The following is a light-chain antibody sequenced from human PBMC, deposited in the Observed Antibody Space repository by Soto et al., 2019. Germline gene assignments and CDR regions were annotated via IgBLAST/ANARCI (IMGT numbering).Light chain of an antibody. CDR2: DVS. V-gene: IGLV2-14*03. CDR3: SSYTSSSTVI. Sequence: QSALTQPASVSGPPGQSITISCTGTSSDIGAYNYVSWYQQHPGKAPKLMISDVSSRPSGVSNRFSGSKSGNTASLTISGLQAEDEAVYYCSSYTSSSTVIFGGGTKLTVL. CDR1: SSDIGAYNY. J-gene: IGLJ2*01.